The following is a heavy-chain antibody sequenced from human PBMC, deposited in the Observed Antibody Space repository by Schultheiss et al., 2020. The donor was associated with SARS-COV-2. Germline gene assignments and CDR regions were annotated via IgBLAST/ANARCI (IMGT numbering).Heavy chain of an antibody. Sequence: SVKVSCKASGDTFSKYSMDWVRQAPGQGLEWMGGIIPIFGTTNYAQKFQGRITITADESTTTAYMQLSSLRSEDTAVYYCARSRRPQTYNWFDPWGQGTLVTVSS. CDR3: ARSRRPQTYNWFDP. CDR2: IIPIFGTT. CDR1: GDTFSKYS. J-gene: IGHJ5*02. V-gene: IGHV1-69*13.